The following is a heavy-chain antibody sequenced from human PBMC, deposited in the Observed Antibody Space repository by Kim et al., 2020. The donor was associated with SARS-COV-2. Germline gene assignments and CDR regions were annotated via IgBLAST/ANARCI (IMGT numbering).Heavy chain of an antibody. J-gene: IGHJ4*02. D-gene: IGHD3-16*01. Sequence: GRFTISRDNSKNALYLQMNSLGAEDTAVYYCASTSKSMITFGGVKGNFDYWGQGTLVTVSS. CDR3: ASTSKSMITFGGVKGNFDY. V-gene: IGHV3-30*03.